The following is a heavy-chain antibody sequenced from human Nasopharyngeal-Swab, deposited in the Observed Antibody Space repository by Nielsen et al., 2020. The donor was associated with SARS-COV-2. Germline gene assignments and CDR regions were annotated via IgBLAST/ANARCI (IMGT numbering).Heavy chain of an antibody. CDR3: ARILTGYYKGYYYYGMDV. CDR1: GGSFSGYY. Sequence: SETLSLTCAVYGGSFSGYYWSWIRQPPGKGLDWIGEINHTGSTTYNPSLKSRVTISVDTSKNQFSLKLSSVTAADTAVYYCARILTGYYKGYYYYGMDVWGQGTTVTVSS. D-gene: IGHD3-9*01. V-gene: IGHV4-34*01. J-gene: IGHJ6*02. CDR2: INHTGST.